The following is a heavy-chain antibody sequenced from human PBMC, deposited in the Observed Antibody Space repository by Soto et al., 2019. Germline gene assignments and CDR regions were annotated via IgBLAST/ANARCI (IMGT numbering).Heavy chain of an antibody. Sequence: GASVKVSCKASGYTFTSYGISWVRQAPGQGLEWMGWISAYNGNTNYAQKLQGRVTMTTDTSTSTAYMELRSLRSDDAAVYYCARFGEFWSGYGSPPPNWFDPWGQGTLVTVSS. CDR3: ARFGEFWSGYGSPPPNWFDP. CDR1: GYTFTSYG. CDR2: ISAYNGNT. V-gene: IGHV1-18*04. D-gene: IGHD3-3*01. J-gene: IGHJ5*02.